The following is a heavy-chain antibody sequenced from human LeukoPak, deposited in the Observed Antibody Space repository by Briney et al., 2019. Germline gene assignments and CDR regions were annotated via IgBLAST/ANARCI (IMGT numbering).Heavy chain of an antibody. Sequence: PGGPLRLSRAASGFTFSSYGMHWVRQAPGKGLEWVAFIWYDGNNKYYVDSVKGRFTISRDDSKNALYLQMNSLRAEDTAVYYCAKDPLQYGSGSYYFDYWGQGTLVTVSS. J-gene: IGHJ4*02. CDR3: AKDPLQYGSGSYYFDY. D-gene: IGHD3-10*01. CDR1: GFTFSSYG. CDR2: IWYDGNNK. V-gene: IGHV3-30*02.